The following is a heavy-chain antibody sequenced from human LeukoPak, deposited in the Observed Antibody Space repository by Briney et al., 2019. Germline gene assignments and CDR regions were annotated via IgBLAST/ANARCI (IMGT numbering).Heavy chain of an antibody. CDR3: ARRGGGNYFDY. Sequence: SETLSLTCAVYGGSFSGYYWSWIRQPPGKGLEWIGEINHSGSTNYNPSLKSRVTISVDTSKNRFSLKLSSVTAADTAVYSCARRGGGNYFDYWGQGTLVTVSS. J-gene: IGHJ4*02. D-gene: IGHD2-15*01. CDR1: GGSFSGYY. CDR2: INHSGST. V-gene: IGHV4-34*01.